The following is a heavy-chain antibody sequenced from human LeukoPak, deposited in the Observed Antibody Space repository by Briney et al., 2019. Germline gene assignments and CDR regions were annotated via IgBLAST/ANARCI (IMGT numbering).Heavy chain of an antibody. CDR3: ASGQQHFEY. D-gene: IGHD6-13*01. CDR1: GFTFSSYE. Sequence: GGSLRLSCAASGFTFSSYEMNWVRQAPGKGLEWVSYISSSGSTIYYADPVKGRFTISRDNAKNSLYLQMNSLRAKDTALYYCASGQQHFEYWGQGTLVTVSS. J-gene: IGHJ4*02. CDR2: ISSSGSTI. V-gene: IGHV3-48*03.